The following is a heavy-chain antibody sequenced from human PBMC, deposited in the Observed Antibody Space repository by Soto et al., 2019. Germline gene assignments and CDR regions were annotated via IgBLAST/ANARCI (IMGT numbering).Heavy chain of an antibody. CDR2: ISYDGSNK. J-gene: IGHJ4*02. CDR1: GFTFSTYG. CDR3: AKDRGAVAGISGGAFDY. D-gene: IGHD6-19*01. V-gene: IGHV3-30*18. Sequence: GGSLRLSCAASGFTFSTYGMHWVRQAPGKGLDWVAVISYDGSNKYYADSVKGRFAISRDNSKSTLYLQMNSLRAEDTAVYYCAKDRGAVAGISGGAFDYWGQGTLVTVSS.